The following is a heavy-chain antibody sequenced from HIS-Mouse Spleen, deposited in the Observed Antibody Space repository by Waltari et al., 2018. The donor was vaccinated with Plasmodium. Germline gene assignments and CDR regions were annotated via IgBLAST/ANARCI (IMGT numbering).Heavy chain of an antibody. D-gene: IGHD6-13*01. J-gene: IGHJ2*01. CDR2: IKQEGSEK. CDR1: GFTFSSYG. CDR3: ASSWYWYFDL. Sequence: EVQLVESGGGLVQPGGSLSLCCSASGFTFSSYGMCWVRQAPGKGREWGANIKQEGSEKYYVDSVKGRFTISRDNAKNSLYLQMNSLRAEDTAVYYCASSWYWYFDLWGRGTLVTVSS. V-gene: IGHV3-7*01.